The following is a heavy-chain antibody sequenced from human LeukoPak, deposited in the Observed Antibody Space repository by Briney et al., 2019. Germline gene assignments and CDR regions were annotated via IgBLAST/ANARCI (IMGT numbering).Heavy chain of an antibody. CDR3: ARPSGYSYGYWEVLATGYYFDY. CDR1: GFTFSSYS. CDR2: ISSSSSYI. J-gene: IGHJ4*02. V-gene: IGHV3-21*01. D-gene: IGHD5-18*01. Sequence: PGGSLRLSCAASGFTFSSYSMNWVRQAPGKGLEWVSSISSSSSYIYYADSVKGRFTISRDNAKNSLYLQMNSLRAEDTAVYYCARPSGYSYGYWEVLATGYYFDYWGQGTLVTVSS.